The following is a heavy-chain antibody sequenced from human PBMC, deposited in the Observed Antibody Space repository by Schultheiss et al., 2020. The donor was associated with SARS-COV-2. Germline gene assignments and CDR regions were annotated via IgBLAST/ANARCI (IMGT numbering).Heavy chain of an antibody. D-gene: IGHD4-11*01. Sequence: GGSLRLSCAASGFTFSDYYMSWVRQAPGKGLEWVAGLAFDGGNTYYADSVKGRFTISRDNSKNTLYLQMNSLRAEDTAVYYCTTEMTTVTDYWGQGTLVTVSS. CDR1: GFTFSDYY. CDR3: TTEMTTVTDY. J-gene: IGHJ4*02. V-gene: IGHV3-33*08. CDR2: LAFDGGNT.